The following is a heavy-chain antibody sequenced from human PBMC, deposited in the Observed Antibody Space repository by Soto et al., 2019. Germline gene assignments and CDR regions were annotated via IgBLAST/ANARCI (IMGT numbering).Heavy chain of an antibody. CDR2: INAGNGNT. V-gene: IGHV1-3*01. Sequence: ASVKVSCKASGYTFTSYAMHWVRQAPGQRLEWMGWINAGNGNTKYSQKFQGRVTITRDTSASTAYMELSSLRSEDTAVYYCARSPGPLGQYSYGFDYWAQGTLVTVSS. CDR1: GYTFTSYA. J-gene: IGHJ4*02. CDR3: ARSPGPLGQYSYGFDY. D-gene: IGHD5-18*01.